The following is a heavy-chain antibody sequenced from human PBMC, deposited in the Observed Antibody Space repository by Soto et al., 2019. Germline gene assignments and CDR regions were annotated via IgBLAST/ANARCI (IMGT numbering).Heavy chain of an antibody. J-gene: IGHJ5*02. CDR1: GFTFSRYA. CDR2: IGGGGGGT. D-gene: IGHD3-10*01. CDR3: ARGGNLFDP. Sequence: GGSLRLSCAASGFTFSRYAMSWVRQAPGKGLEWVSAIGGGGGGTYYADSVKGRFTISRDNDKNSLYLQMNSLRAEDTAVYYCARGGNLFDPWGQGTLITVSS. V-gene: IGHV3-23*01.